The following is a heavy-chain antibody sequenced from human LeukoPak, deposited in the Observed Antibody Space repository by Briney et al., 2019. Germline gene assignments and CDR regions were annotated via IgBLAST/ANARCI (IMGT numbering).Heavy chain of an antibody. J-gene: IGHJ4*02. CDR2: IYYSGST. Sequence: SETLSLTCTVSGGSISSYYWSWIRQPPGKGLEWIGYIYYSGSTNYNPSLKSRVTISVDTSKNQFSLKLSSVTAADTAVYYCAREGGSYPWSFDYWGQGTLVTVPS. CDR1: GGSISSYY. CDR3: AREGGSYPWSFDY. D-gene: IGHD1-26*01. V-gene: IGHV4-59*01.